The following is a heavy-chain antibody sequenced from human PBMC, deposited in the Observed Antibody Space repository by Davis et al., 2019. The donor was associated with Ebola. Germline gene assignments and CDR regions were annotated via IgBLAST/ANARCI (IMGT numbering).Heavy chain of an antibody. D-gene: IGHD1-14*01. CDR1: GFTSTTFA. Sequence: PGGSLRLSCAASGFTSTTFAMNWVRQAPGKGLEWVSSITGSGGGTHYGDSVKGRFTVSRDNSKKTVFLQMNSLRAEDTAVYYCSRGSLTVTGTLDFWGQGTPVTVSS. CDR2: ITGSGGGT. CDR3: SRGSLTVTGTLDF. J-gene: IGHJ4*02. V-gene: IGHV3-23*01.